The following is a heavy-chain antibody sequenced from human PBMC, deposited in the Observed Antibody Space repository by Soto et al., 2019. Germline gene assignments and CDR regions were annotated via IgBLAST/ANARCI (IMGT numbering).Heavy chain of an antibody. J-gene: IGHJ4*02. V-gene: IGHV4-61*01. CDR3: ARDTRVSIDH. CDR1: GGPVISASYY. D-gene: IGHD2-15*01. CDR2: VYDSAST. Sequence: QVQLRESGPGLVKPSETLSLTCTVSGGPVISASYYWSWIRQTPGKGLEWLGYVYDSASTNYNPSIKGLVTISLQTSKNQFSLKLTSVTAADTAVYYCARDTRVSIDHWGQGTLVTVSS.